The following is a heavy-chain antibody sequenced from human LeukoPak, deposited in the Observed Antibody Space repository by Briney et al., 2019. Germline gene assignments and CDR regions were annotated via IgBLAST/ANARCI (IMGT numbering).Heavy chain of an antibody. CDR1: GGSIGSYY. CDR3: ARHPRTAMVRYFDY. CDR2: IYYSGST. D-gene: IGHD5-18*01. J-gene: IGHJ4*02. V-gene: IGHV4-59*08. Sequence: SETLSLTCTVSGGSIGSYYWSWIRQPPGKGLEWIGYIYYSGSTNYNPSLKSRVTISVDTSKNQFSLKLSSVTAADTAVYYCARHPRTAMVRYFDYWGQGTLVTVSS.